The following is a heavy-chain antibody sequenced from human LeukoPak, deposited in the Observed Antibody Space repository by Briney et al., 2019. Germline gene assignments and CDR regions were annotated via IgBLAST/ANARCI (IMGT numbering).Heavy chain of an antibody. D-gene: IGHD3-22*01. Sequence: ASVKVSCKASGYTFTGYYMHWVRQAPGQGLEWMGWINPNSGGTNYAQKFQGRVTMTRDTSISTAYMELSSLRSEDTAVYYCARDPKYYYDSSGYSPYFDYWGQGTLVTVSS. J-gene: IGHJ4*02. CDR3: ARDPKYYYDSSGYSPYFDY. CDR1: GYTFTGYY. CDR2: INPNSGGT. V-gene: IGHV1-2*02.